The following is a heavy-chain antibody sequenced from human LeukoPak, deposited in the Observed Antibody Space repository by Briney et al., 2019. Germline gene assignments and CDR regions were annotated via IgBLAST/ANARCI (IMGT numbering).Heavy chain of an antibody. V-gene: IGHV4-34*01. Sequence: SETLSLTCAAYGGSFSGYYWSWIRQPPGKGLEWIGEINHSGSTNYNPSLKSRVTISVDTSKNQFSLKLSSVTAADTAVYYCAAGGSALDYWGQGTLVTVSS. D-gene: IGHD3-10*01. CDR2: INHSGST. CDR3: AAGGSALDY. CDR1: GGSFSGYY. J-gene: IGHJ4*02.